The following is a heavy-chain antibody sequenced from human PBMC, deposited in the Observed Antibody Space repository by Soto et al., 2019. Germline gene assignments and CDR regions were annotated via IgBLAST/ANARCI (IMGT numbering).Heavy chain of an antibody. CDR1: CGSITSGSYY. Sequence: PSETLSVTCTVSCGSITSGSYYWGWIRQPPGKGLEWIGNIYYSGSTYYNPSLKSRVTISVDTSKNQFSLKLSSGTAADTAGYYCMLGSGWKVLDYWGQGTLVTVSS. V-gene: IGHV4-39*01. J-gene: IGHJ4*02. CDR3: MLGSGWKVLDY. CDR2: IYYSGST. D-gene: IGHD3-22*01.